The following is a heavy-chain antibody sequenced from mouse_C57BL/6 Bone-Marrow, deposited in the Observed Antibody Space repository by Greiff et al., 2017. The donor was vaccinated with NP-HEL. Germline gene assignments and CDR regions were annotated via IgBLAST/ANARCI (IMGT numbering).Heavy chain of an antibody. Sequence: VLLKESGTVLARPGASVKMSCKTSGYTFTSYWMHWVKQRPGQGLEWIGAIYPGNSDTSYNQKFTGKAKLTAVTSAITAYMELSSLTYEDSSVYYCTRFYYYGSSYLACFAYWGQGTLVTVSA. V-gene: IGHV1-5*01. CDR3: TRFYYYGSSYLACFAY. CDR1: GYTFTSYW. D-gene: IGHD1-1*01. CDR2: IYPGNSDT. J-gene: IGHJ3*01.